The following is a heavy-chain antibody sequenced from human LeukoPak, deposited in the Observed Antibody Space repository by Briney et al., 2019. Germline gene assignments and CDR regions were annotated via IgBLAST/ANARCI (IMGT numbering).Heavy chain of an antibody. CDR1: GFTFSSYT. Sequence: GGTLRLSCAASGFTFSSYTMNWVRQAPGKGLEWVSYISSSSTIYYADSVKGRFTISRDNAKNSLYMQMESLRDEDTAVYYCAPRGVVVNYWGQGTLVTVSS. D-gene: IGHD3-22*01. V-gene: IGHV3-48*02. CDR2: ISSSSTI. J-gene: IGHJ4*02. CDR3: APRGVVVNY.